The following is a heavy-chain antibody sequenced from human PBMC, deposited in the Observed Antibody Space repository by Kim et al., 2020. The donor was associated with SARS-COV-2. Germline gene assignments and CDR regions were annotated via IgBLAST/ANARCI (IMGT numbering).Heavy chain of an antibody. Sequence: SETLSLTCTVSGCSISSYYWSWIRQPPGKGLEWIGYIFYSGITNYNPSLKSRVTISVDTSKNQFSLKLSSVTAADTAVYYCAREGGDYDTFSCNWFDPWGQGTLVTVSS. D-gene: IGHD3-22*01. CDR1: GCSISSYY. CDR2: IFYSGIT. CDR3: AREGGDYDTFSCNWFDP. V-gene: IGHV4-59*13. J-gene: IGHJ5*02.